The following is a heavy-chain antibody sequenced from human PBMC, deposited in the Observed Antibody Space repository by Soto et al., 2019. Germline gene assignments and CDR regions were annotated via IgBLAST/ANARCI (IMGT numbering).Heavy chain of an antibody. D-gene: IGHD4-17*01. CDR3: ASAGDYVDFY. Sequence: QMQLVESGGGVVQPGRSLRLSCAASVFTFSTYAMHWVRQAPGKGLEWMALISFDGSSKYYADSVKGRFTISRDNSKNTLYLQMNSLRTEDTAVYYCASAGDYVDFYWGQGTLVTVSS. CDR2: ISFDGSSK. CDR1: VFTFSTYA. V-gene: IGHV3-30-3*01. J-gene: IGHJ4*02.